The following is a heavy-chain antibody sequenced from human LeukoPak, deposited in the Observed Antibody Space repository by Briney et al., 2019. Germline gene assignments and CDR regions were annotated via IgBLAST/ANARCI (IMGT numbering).Heavy chain of an antibody. CDR2: ICYDGSNK. J-gene: IGHJ4*02. CDR1: GFTFSSYC. Sequence: PGGSLRLSCAASGFTFSSYCMHGVGQAPGKGREGVAVICYDGSNKYYADAVKGRFTISRDNSKNALYLQMNSLRAEDTAVYYCARGGGYDYLDYWGQGTLVTVSS. V-gene: IGHV3-33*01. D-gene: IGHD5-12*01. CDR3: ARGGGYDYLDY.